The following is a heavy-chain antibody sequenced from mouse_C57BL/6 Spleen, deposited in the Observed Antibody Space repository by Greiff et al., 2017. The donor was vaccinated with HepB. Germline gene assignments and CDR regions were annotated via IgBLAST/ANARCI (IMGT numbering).Heavy chain of an antibody. J-gene: IGHJ4*01. Sequence: VHVKQSGPVLVKPGASVKMSCKASGYTFTDYYMNWVKQSHGKSLEWIGVINPYNGGTSYNQKFKGKATLTVDKSSSTAYMELNSLTSEDSAVYYCARGGFITTVVSYYYAMDYWGQGTSVTVSS. V-gene: IGHV1-19*01. CDR2: INPYNGGT. CDR1: GYTFTDYY. D-gene: IGHD1-1*01. CDR3: ARGGFITTVVSYYYAMDY.